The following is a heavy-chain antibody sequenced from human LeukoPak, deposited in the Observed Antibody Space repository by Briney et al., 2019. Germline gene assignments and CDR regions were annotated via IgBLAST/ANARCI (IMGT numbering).Heavy chain of an antibody. Sequence: SETLSLTCAVYGGSFSGYYWSWIRQPPGKGLEWIGEINHSGSTNYNPSLKSRVTMSLDTSKNQLSLKLNSVTAADTAVYYCARGEVQGGVTIKYFDYWGQGTLLTVSS. J-gene: IGHJ4*02. D-gene: IGHD3-10*01. V-gene: IGHV4-34*01. CDR1: GGSFSGYY. CDR2: INHSGST. CDR3: ARGEVQGGVTIKYFDY.